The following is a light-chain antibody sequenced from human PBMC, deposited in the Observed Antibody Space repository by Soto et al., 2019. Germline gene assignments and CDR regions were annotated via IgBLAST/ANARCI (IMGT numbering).Light chain of an antibody. J-gene: IGKJ1*01. CDR2: KTS. CDR1: QSLSRW. V-gene: IGKV1-5*03. Sequence: DIPLTQSPSTLSASVGDRVTITCRASQSLSRWLAWYQQKPGKAPNFLIYKTSNLESEVPTRFSGSGSGTEFNLTISSLQPDDFATYYCQYYNDYCWTFGQGTKVEIK. CDR3: QYYNDYCWT.